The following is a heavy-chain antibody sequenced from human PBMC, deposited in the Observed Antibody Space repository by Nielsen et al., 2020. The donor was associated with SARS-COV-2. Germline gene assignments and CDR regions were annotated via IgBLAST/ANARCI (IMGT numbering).Heavy chain of an antibody. CDR2: ISGSGGST. Sequence: WIRQPPGKGLEWVSAISGSGGSTYYADSVKGRFTISRDNSKNTLYLQMNSLRAEDTAVYYCAKDPIYDYVWGTWGAREGLWGQGTLVTVSS. D-gene: IGHD3-16*01. V-gene: IGHV3-23*01. J-gene: IGHJ4*02. CDR3: AKDPIYDYVWGTWGAREGL.